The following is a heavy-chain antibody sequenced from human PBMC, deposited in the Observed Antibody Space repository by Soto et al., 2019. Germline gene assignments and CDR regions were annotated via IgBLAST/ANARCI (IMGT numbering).Heavy chain of an antibody. Sequence: PSETLSLTCTVSGGSISSSSYYWGWIRQPPGKGLEWIGSIYYSGSTYYNPSLKSRVTISVDTSKNQFSLKLSSVTAADTAVYYCARLKMGRGDIPTNIPYYFDYWGQGTLVTVSS. J-gene: IGHJ4*02. CDR3: ARLKMGRGDIPTNIPYYFDY. V-gene: IGHV4-39*01. D-gene: IGHD3-10*01. CDR1: GGSISSSSYY. CDR2: IYYSGST.